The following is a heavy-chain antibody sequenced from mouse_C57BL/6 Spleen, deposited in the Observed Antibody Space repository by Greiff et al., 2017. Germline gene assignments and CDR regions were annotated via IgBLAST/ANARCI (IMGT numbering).Heavy chain of an antibody. Sequence: VKVVESGPGLVAPSQSLSITCTVSGFSLTSYGVSWVRQPPGQGLEWLGVIWGDGSTNYHSALISRLGNSKDNSKSQVFLKLNSLQTDDTAKYYGAKGGFYAYGYAMDYWGQGTSVTVSS. CDR3: AKGGFYAYGYAMDY. V-gene: IGHV2-3*01. CDR2: IWGDGST. CDR1: GFSLTSYG. D-gene: IGHD2-2*01. J-gene: IGHJ4*01.